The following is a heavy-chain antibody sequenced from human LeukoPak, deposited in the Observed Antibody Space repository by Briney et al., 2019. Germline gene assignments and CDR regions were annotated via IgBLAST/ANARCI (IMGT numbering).Heavy chain of an antibody. V-gene: IGHV4-30-2*01. J-gene: IGHJ4*02. Sequence: PSETLSLTCTVSGGSISSGGYSWSWIRQPPGKGLEWIGYIYHSGSTYYNPSLKSRVTISVDRSKNQFSLKLSSVTAADTAVYYCARGEYDILTGYPPGYFDYWGQGTLVTVSS. CDR2: IYHSGST. CDR1: GGSISSGGYS. D-gene: IGHD3-9*01. CDR3: ARGEYDILTGYPPGYFDY.